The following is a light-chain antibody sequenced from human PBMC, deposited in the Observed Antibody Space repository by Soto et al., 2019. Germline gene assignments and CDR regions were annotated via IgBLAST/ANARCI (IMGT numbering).Light chain of an antibody. CDR1: SSDVGGYNY. CDR3: SSYTSSSTLV. V-gene: IGLV2-14*01. J-gene: IGLJ1*01. CDR2: DVN. Sequence: QSALTQPASVSGSPGQSISISCTGTSSDVGGYNYVSWYQQHPGKAPKLMIYDVNNRPSGFSDRFSGSKSGNTASLTISGLQAEDEADYYCSSYTSSSTLVFGTGTKLTVL.